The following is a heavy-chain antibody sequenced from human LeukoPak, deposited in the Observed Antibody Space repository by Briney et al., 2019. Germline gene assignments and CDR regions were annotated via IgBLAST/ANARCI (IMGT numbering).Heavy chain of an antibody. CDR2: INHSGST. V-gene: IGHV4-34*01. D-gene: IGHD4-17*01. CDR3: ARAITDDYGDYVPPDY. Sequence: SETLSLTCAVYGGSFSGYYWSWIRQPPGKGLEWIGEINHSGSTNYNPSLKSRVTISVDTSKNQFSLKLSSVTAADTAVYYRARAITDDYGDYVPPDYWGQGTLVTVSS. CDR1: GGSFSGYY. J-gene: IGHJ4*02.